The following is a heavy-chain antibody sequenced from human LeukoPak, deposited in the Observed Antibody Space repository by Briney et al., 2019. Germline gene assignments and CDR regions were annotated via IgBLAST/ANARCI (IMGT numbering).Heavy chain of an antibody. CDR2: IYHSGST. V-gene: IGHV4-59*01. CDR1: GGSISNYY. CDR3: ARAYDLRMRVRWFDP. Sequence: SETLSLTCSVSGGSISNYYWNWIRQTPGKGLEWIGYIYHSGSTYYNPSLKSRVTISLDTSKKQFSLKLSSVTAADTAVYYCARAYDLRMRVRWFDPWGQGTLVTVSS. J-gene: IGHJ5*02. D-gene: IGHD3-3*01.